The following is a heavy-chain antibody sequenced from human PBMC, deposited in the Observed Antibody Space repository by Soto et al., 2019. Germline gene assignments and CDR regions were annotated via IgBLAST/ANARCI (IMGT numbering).Heavy chain of an antibody. D-gene: IGHD2-21*02. Sequence: QVYLVQSGAEVKKPGSSVKISCKASGGIFSSNTINWVRQAAGQGLEWMGGIIPLFGTANYAEKFQGRVTIPAEKSTKTEYMELTSLRSEDTAVYYCASKAACGGDCYAFDSWGQGTLVPVSS. J-gene: IGHJ4*02. V-gene: IGHV1-69*06. CDR3: ASKAACGGDCYAFDS. CDR1: GGIFSSNT. CDR2: IIPLFGTA.